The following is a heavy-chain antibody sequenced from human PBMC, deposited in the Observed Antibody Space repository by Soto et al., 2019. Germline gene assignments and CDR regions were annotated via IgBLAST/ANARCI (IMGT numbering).Heavy chain of an antibody. CDR1: GFTFSVSD. V-gene: IGHV3-73*02. CDR2: IRGKNNNYAT. D-gene: IGHD6-19*01. CDR3: TRHEEGRRAVFYGMDV. Sequence: ERQLVQSGGGVVQPGGSLKLSCAAFGFTFSVSDIHWVRQASGKGLEWVGRIRGKNNNYATTYAASMSGRFIISRDDSVNTAFLQMSSLKTEDTAIYYCTRHEEGRRAVFYGMDVWGHGTTVTVSS. J-gene: IGHJ6*02.